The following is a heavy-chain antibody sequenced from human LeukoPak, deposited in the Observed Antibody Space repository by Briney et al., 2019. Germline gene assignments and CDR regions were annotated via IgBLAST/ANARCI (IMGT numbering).Heavy chain of an antibody. CDR3: ARARVVYAFDI. D-gene: IGHD2-15*01. CDR2: IYYSGST. Sequence: SETLSLTCTVSGGSISSSSYYWGWIRQPPGKGLGWIGSIYYSGSTYYNPSLKSRVTISVDTSKNPFSLKLSSVTAADTAVYYCARARVVYAFDIWGQGTMVTVSS. V-gene: IGHV4-39*07. CDR1: GGSISSSSYY. J-gene: IGHJ3*02.